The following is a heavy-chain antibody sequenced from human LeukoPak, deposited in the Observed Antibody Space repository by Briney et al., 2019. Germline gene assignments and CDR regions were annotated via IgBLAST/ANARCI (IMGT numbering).Heavy chain of an antibody. V-gene: IGHV4-59*01. D-gene: IGHD5-18*01. J-gene: IGHJ5*02. CDR1: GGSFSGYY. Sequence: SETLSLTCAVYGGSFSGYYWSWIRQPPGKGLEWIGYIYYSGSTNYNPSLKSRVTISVDTSKNQFSLKLSSVTAADTAVYYCARVGSYGYNWFDPWGQGTLVTVSS. CDR3: ARVGSYGYNWFDP. CDR2: IYYSGST.